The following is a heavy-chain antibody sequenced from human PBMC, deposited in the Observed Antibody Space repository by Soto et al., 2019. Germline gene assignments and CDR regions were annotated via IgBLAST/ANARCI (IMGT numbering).Heavy chain of an antibody. V-gene: IGHV3-23*01. CDR1: GFTISDYG. Sequence: EVQLLASGGNSVQPGGSLKLSCAVSGFTISDYGVTWVRQPPGKGLYWVSGFSGSRGKTFYADSVRGRFTISREYSTNTVYLQMDSLGAEDTAVYYCVRWDGFGASWGQGTLVTVSS. CDR2: FSGSRGKT. CDR3: VRWDGFGAS. D-gene: IGHD1-26*01. J-gene: IGHJ4*02.